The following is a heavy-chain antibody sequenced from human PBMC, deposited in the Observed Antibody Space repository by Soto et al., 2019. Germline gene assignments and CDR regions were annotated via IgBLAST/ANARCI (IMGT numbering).Heavy chain of an antibody. D-gene: IGHD3-10*02. V-gene: IGHV4-59*08. J-gene: IGHJ4*02. CDR3: ARHEADGRGTFDY. CDR2: IYYSGST. CDR1: GGSISSYY. Sequence: QVQLQESGPGLVKPSETLSLTCTVSGGSISSYYWSWIRQPPGKGLEWIGYIYYSGSTNYNPSLKSRVTISVDTSKNQFSLKLSSVAAADTAVYYCARHEADGRGTFDYWGQGTLVTVSS.